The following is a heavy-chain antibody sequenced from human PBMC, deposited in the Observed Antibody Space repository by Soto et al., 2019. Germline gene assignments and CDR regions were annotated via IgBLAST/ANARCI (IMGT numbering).Heavy chain of an antibody. CDR1: GFTFSGSA. CDR2: IRSKANSYAT. V-gene: IGHV3-73*02. Sequence: EVQLVESGGGLVQPGGSLKLSCAASGFTFSGSAMHWVRQASGKGLEWVGRIRSKANSYATAYAASVKGRFTISRDDSTNTAYLQINSLKTEDTAVYYCTRLSGSYLFDYWGQGTLVTISS. CDR3: TRLSGSYLFDY. J-gene: IGHJ4*02. D-gene: IGHD1-26*01.